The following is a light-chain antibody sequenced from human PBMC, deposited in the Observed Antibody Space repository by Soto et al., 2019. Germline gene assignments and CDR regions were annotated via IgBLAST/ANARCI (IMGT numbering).Light chain of an antibody. Sequence: AIPMTQSPSSLSASVGHRVTITCRASQGIRNDLGWYQQKPGKAPKLLIYAASSLETGVPSRFSGSGSGTDFTLTISSLQPEDFATYYCLQDYIYTPTFGQGTKLEIK. CDR3: LQDYIYTPT. V-gene: IGKV1-6*01. J-gene: IGKJ2*01. CDR2: AAS. CDR1: QGIRND.